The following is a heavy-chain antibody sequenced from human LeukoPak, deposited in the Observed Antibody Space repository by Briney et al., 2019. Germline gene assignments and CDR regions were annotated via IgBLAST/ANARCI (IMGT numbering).Heavy chain of an antibody. D-gene: IGHD1-26*01. J-gene: IGHJ6*02. CDR2: MVVGSGNT. Sequence: ASVKVSCKASGFTFTSSAMQWVRQARGQRLEWIGWMVVGSGNTNYAQKFQERVTITRDMSTSTAYMELSSLRSEDTAVYYCAAGGGSSEYYYYYGMDVWGQGTTVTVSS. V-gene: IGHV1-58*02. CDR1: GFTFTSSA. CDR3: AAGGGSSEYYYYYGMDV.